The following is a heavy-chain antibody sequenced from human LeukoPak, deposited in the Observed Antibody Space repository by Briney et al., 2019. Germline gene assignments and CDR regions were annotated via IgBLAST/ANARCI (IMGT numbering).Heavy chain of an antibody. V-gene: IGHV3-7*01. CDR3: AKAKQWLDDAFDI. CDR1: GFTFSSYW. Sequence: PGGSLRLSCAASGFTFSSYWMSWVRQAPGKGLEWVANIKQDGSEKYYVDSVKGRFTISRDNAKNSLYLQMNSLRADDTAVYYCAKAKQWLDDAFDIWGQGTMVTVSS. CDR2: IKQDGSEK. J-gene: IGHJ3*02. D-gene: IGHD6-19*01.